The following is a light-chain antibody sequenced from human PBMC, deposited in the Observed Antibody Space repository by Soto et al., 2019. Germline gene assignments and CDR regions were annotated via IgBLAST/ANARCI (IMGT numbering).Light chain of an antibody. CDR3: SSYTSYTAV. CDR1: SSDIGSY. V-gene: IGLV2-14*03. Sequence: QSALTQPASVSGSPGQSITLSCTGISSDIGSYVSWYQQYPGKAPKLMIYDVSHRPSGVSNRVSGSKSGNTASLTISGLQAEDEADYYCSSYTSYTAVFGGGTKLTVL. J-gene: IGLJ2*01. CDR2: DVS.